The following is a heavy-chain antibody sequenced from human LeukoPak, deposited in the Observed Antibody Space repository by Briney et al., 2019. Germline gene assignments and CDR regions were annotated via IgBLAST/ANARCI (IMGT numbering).Heavy chain of an antibody. V-gene: IGHV3-48*03. D-gene: IGHD6-6*01. CDR1: GFTFSSYE. J-gene: IGHJ4*02. Sequence: GGSLRLSCAASGFTFSSYEMNWVRQAPGKGLEWVSYISSSGSTIYYADSVKGRFTISRDNAKNSLYLQMNSLRAEDTAVYYCAREGIAARPFVYWGQGTLVTVSS. CDR2: ISSSGSTI. CDR3: AREGIAARPFVY.